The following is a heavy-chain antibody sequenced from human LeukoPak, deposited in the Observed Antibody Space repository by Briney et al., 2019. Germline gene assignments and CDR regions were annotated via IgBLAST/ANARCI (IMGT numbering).Heavy chain of an antibody. Sequence: GGSLRLSCAASGLTFSGFSMPWIRQAPGRGLEYVSAINGNGDKTFYTDSVRGRFTIFRDNSKNTLFLQMGSLRGEDTALYCCARIGMENFYDRWGQGTLVTVSS. D-gene: IGHD2/OR15-2a*01. J-gene: IGHJ5*02. V-gene: IGHV3-64*02. CDR2: INGNGDKT. CDR3: ARIGMENFYDR. CDR1: GLTFSGFS.